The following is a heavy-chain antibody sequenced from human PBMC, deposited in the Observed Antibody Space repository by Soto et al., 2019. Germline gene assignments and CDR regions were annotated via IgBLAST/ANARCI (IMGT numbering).Heavy chain of an antibody. CDR3: AKLGFCSGGTCYLDYYNGVDV. Sequence: EVQLLESGGGVVQPGGSLRLSCAASGFTFSRNAMSWVRQAPGMGLEWVSTIGSGGTAYYADSVKGRFTISRDISKNTQSLQMNSLRTEDTAVYYCAKLGFCSGGTCYLDYYNGVDVWGQGTTVTVSS. D-gene: IGHD2-15*01. CDR2: IGSGGTA. J-gene: IGHJ6*02. CDR1: GFTFSRNA. V-gene: IGHV3-23*01.